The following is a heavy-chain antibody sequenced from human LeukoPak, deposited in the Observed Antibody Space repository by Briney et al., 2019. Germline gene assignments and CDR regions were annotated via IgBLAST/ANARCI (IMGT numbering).Heavy chain of an antibody. CDR1: GFTFSSYW. V-gene: IGHV3-74*01. D-gene: IGHD5-24*01. J-gene: IGHJ4*02. Sequence: SGGSLRLSCAASGFTFSSYWMHWVRQAPGKGLVWVSRINTDGSTITYADSVKGRFTISRDNSKNTLYLQMNSLRAEDTAVYYCATQMATIGVYFDYWGQGTLVTVSS. CDR2: INTDGSTI. CDR3: ATQMATIGVYFDY.